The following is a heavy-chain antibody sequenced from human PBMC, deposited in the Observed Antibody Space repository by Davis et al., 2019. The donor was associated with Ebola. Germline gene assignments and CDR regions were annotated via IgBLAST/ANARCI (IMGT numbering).Heavy chain of an antibody. J-gene: IGHJ6*02. D-gene: IGHD2-2*02. Sequence: SETLSLTCTVSGGSISSYYWSWIRQPAGKGLEWIGRIYTSGSTNYNPSLKSRVTMSVDTSKNQFSLKLSSVTSADTAVYYCARDLYLGSWNYYGMDVWGQGTTVTVSS. CDR3: ARDLYLGSWNYYGMDV. CDR1: GGSISSYY. CDR2: IYTSGST. V-gene: IGHV4-4*07.